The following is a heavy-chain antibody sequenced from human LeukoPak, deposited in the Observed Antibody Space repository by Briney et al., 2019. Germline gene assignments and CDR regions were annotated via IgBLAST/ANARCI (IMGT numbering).Heavy chain of an antibody. CDR2: ISYDGSNK. D-gene: IGHD3-22*01. CDR1: GFTFSSYG. J-gene: IGHJ4*02. Sequence: GGSLRLSCAASGFTFSSYGMHWVRQAPGKGLEWVAVISYDGSNKHYADSVKGRFTISRDNSKNTLYLQMNSLRAEDTAVYYCAKARGITMIVVVPPGDYWGQGTLVTVSS. CDR3: AKARGITMIVVVPPGDY. V-gene: IGHV3-30*18.